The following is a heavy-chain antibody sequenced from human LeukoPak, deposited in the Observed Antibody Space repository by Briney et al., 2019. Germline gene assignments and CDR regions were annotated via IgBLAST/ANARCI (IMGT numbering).Heavy chain of an antibody. CDR2: IKHDGSEK. Sequence: SGGSLRLSCAASGFTFSSYWMNWVRQAPGKGLEWVSNIKHDGSEKFYVDSVKGRFTISRDNAKNSLYLQMNSLRAEDTAAYYCAKEAAYPILTHTAWGQGSLVTV. V-gene: IGHV3-7*01. CDR1: GFTFSSYW. CDR3: AKEAAYPILTHTA. D-gene: IGHD2-2*02. J-gene: IGHJ5*02.